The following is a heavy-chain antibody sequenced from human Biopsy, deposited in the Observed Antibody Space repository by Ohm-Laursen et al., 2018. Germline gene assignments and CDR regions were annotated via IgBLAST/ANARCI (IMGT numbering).Heavy chain of an antibody. D-gene: IGHD4/OR15-4a*01. CDR3: ARASAYGVFDV. CDR2: IDPNSDDT. V-gene: IGHV1-2*06. Sequence: SVKVSCKASGYTFTGHSCHWVRQAPGQRLEWVGRIDPNSDDTKYAQKFQGRIAMTTDTSITTAYLEVSSLTSDDAAVYFCARASAYGVFDVWGQGTMVTVSS. J-gene: IGHJ3*01. CDR1: GYTFTGHS.